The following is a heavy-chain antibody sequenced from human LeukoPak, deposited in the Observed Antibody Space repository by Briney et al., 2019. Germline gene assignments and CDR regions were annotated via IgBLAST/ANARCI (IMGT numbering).Heavy chain of an antibody. V-gene: IGHV3-30-3*01. CDR1: GFTFSSYA. CDR3: ARAPYSSRRSYFDY. Sequence: GGSLRLSCAASGFTFSSYATHWVRQAPGKGLEWVAVISYDGSNKYYADSVEGRFTISRDNSKNTLYLQMNSLRAEDTAVYYCARAPYSSRRSYFDYWGQGTLVTVSS. CDR2: ISYDGSNK. J-gene: IGHJ4*02. D-gene: IGHD6-13*01.